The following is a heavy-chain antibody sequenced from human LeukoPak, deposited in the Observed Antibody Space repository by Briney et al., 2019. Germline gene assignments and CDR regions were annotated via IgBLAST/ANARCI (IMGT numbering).Heavy chain of an antibody. V-gene: IGHV3-30*04. J-gene: IGHJ4*02. CDR3: ARDSVLWSSTSCPDY. D-gene: IGHD2-2*01. Sequence: GGSLRLSCAASGFTFSSYAMHWVRQAPGKGLEWVAVISYDGSNKYYADSVKGRFTISRDNSKNTLYLQMNSLRAEDTAVYYCARDSVLWSSTSCPDYWGQGTLVTVSP. CDR1: GFTFSSYA. CDR2: ISYDGSNK.